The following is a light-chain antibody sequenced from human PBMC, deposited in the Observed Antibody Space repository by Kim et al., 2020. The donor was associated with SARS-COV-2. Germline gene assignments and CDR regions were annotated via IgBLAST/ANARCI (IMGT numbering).Light chain of an antibody. CDR1: QGISSA. V-gene: IGKV1-NL1*01. CDR3: HQYYAVPYT. J-gene: IGKJ2*01. CDR2: TTS. Sequence: ASVGERVTVTCGSSQGISSALAWFQQRPGKVPNLLLYTTSGLQSGVPSRFSGSGSRTEYTLTISNLQAEDFATYCCHQYYAVPYTFGQGTKLEI.